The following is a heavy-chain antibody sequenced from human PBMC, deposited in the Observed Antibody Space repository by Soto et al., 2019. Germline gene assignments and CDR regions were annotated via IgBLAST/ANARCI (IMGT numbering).Heavy chain of an antibody. CDR2: IWYDGSNK. V-gene: IGHV3-33*01. CDR3: ARDPWRHEKITMVRGVIYPRGSV. D-gene: IGHD3-10*01. Sequence: PGGSLRLSCAASGFTFSSYGMHWVRQAPGKGLEWVAVIWYDGSNKYYADSVKGRFTISRDNSKNTLYLQMNSLRAEDTAVYYCARDPWRHEKITMVRGVIYPRGSVWGQGNTVTVSS. J-gene: IGHJ6*02. CDR1: GFTFSSYG.